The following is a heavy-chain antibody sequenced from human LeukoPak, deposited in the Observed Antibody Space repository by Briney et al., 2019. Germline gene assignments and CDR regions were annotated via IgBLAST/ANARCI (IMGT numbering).Heavy chain of an antibody. Sequence: ASVKVSCKASGYTFTGYYMHWVRQAPGQGLEWMGRINPNSGGTNYAQKFQGGVTMTRDTSISTAYMELSRLRSDDTAVYYCAREIKPSGYDYYYYYYMDVWGKGTTVTVSS. CDR3: AREIKPSGYDYYYYYYMDV. CDR2: INPNSGGT. V-gene: IGHV1-2*06. CDR1: GYTFTGYY. D-gene: IGHD5-12*01. J-gene: IGHJ6*03.